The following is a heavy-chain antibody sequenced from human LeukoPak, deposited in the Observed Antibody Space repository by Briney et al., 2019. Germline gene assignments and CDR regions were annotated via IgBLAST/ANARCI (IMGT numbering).Heavy chain of an antibody. Sequence: GGSLRLSCAVSGFTFSSYGMHWVHQAPGNGLEWVSYISSSGSTIYYADSVKGRFTISRDNAKNSLYLQMNSLRAEDTAVYYCARDAEYSSGWFYYYYYYMDVWGKGTTVTVSS. CDR3: ARDAEYSSGWFYYYYYYMDV. V-gene: IGHV3-48*04. J-gene: IGHJ6*03. CDR1: GFTFSSYG. CDR2: ISSSGSTI. D-gene: IGHD6-19*01.